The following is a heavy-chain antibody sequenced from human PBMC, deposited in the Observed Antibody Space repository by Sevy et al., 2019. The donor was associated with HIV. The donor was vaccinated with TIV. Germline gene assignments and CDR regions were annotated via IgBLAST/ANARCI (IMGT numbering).Heavy chain of an antibody. CDR3: ARDRYPTYYYDSSGSPSFDY. J-gene: IGHJ4*02. CDR2: IMPIFGTA. CDR1: GGTFSSYA. Sequence: ASVKVSCKASGGTFSSYAISWVRQAPGQGLEWMGGIMPIFGTANYAQKFQGRVTITADESTSTAYMELSSLRSEDTAVYYCARDRYPTYYYDSSGSPSFDYWGQGTLVTVSS. D-gene: IGHD3-22*01. V-gene: IGHV1-69*13.